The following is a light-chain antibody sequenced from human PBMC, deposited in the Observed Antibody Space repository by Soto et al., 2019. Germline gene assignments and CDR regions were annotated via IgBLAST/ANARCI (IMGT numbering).Light chain of an antibody. CDR1: QSVSSN. V-gene: IGKV3-15*01. CDR2: GAS. Sequence: EIIMTQSPATLSVSPGERATLSCRASQSVSSNLAWYQQKPGQAPRLLMYGASTRATGFPARFTGTGSGRQFTLIISSLQSEDFAVYYCQQYNNWPRTFGQGTKV. CDR3: QQYNNWPRT. J-gene: IGKJ1*01.